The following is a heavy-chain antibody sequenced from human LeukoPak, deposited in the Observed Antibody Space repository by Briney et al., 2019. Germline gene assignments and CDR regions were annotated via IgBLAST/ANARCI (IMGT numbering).Heavy chain of an antibody. Sequence: SETLSLTCTVSGGSISSYFWSWIRQPPGRGLEWIGYIYYSGGTNYNPSLKSRVTISVDTSKNQFSLKLSSVTAADTAVYYCARHYGDYGLHFDYWGQGTLVTVSS. V-gene: IGHV4-59*08. D-gene: IGHD4-17*01. J-gene: IGHJ4*02. CDR2: IYYSGGT. CDR3: ARHYGDYGLHFDY. CDR1: GGSISSYF.